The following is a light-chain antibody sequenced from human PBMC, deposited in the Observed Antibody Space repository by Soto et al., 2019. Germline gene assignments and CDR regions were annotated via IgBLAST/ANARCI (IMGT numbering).Light chain of an antibody. CDR2: QAS. V-gene: IGKV1-5*03. J-gene: IGKJ1*01. CDR1: ASVSRW. CDR3: QHYNAYSQA. Sequence: DIQMTQSPSTLSASVGDRVTITCRASASVSRWLAWYQQKPGRTPKLLIYQASTLETGVPSRCSGSGSGTEFTLTISSLQPDDFATYYCQHYNAYSQAFGQGTKVEIK.